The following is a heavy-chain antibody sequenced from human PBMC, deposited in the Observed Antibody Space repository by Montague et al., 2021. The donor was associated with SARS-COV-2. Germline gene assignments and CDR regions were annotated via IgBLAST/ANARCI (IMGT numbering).Heavy chain of an antibody. V-gene: IGHV2-5*02. Sequence: VKPTQTLTLTCSFSGFSLSTGGVGVDWIRQSPGKGLEWLGVIFWDDEKRYNPTLKTRLTISKGTPQNQVVITLTDMGPADTATYFCAHQYYDYVWGSCRPDYFDSWGQGTLVTVSS. CDR1: GFSLSTGGVG. J-gene: IGHJ4*02. CDR2: IFWDDEK. D-gene: IGHD3-16*02. CDR3: AHQYYDYVWGSCRPDYFDS.